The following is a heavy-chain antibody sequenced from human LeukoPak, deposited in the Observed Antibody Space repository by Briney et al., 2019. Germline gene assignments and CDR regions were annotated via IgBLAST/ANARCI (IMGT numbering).Heavy chain of an antibody. Sequence: SETLSLTCTVFGGSINNYYWSWIRQPPGKGLEWXXYIYYRGSTNYNPSLKSRVTFSVDTSKNQFSLKLNSVTAADTAVYYCARGGDYGDLRYFDYWGQGTLVTVSS. CDR1: GGSINNYY. J-gene: IGHJ4*02. D-gene: IGHD4-17*01. CDR2: IYYRGST. CDR3: ARGGDYGDLRYFDY. V-gene: IGHV4-59*01.